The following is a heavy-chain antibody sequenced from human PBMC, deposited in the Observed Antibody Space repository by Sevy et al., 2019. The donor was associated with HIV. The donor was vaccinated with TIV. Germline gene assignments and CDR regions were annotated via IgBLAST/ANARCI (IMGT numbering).Heavy chain of an antibody. V-gene: IGHV3-53*01. J-gene: IGHJ3*02. CDR1: GFTVSSNY. CDR2: IFSGGGT. Sequence: GGSLRLSCAASGFTVSSNYMSWVRQAPGKGLEWVSIIFSGGGTYYADSVQGRFTISRDNSKNMVYLQMSSLRAEDTAVFYCAGGATVYADSSGRVLSVLGAFDIWGRGTMVTVSS. CDR3: AGGATVYADSSGRVLSVLGAFDI. D-gene: IGHD3-22*01.